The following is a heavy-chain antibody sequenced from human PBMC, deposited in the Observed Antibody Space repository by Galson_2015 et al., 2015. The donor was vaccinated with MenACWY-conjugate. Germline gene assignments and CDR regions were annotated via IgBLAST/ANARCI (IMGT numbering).Heavy chain of an antibody. CDR3: ARHRDGYTNDY. J-gene: IGHJ4*02. V-gene: IGHV5-51*01. Sequence: QSGAEVKKPGESLKISCTGSGSTFPSNWIGWVRQMPGKGLEWMGIIYPGDSDTRYSPSFQGLVTISADKSITTAYLQWSSLKASDTAIYYCARHRDGYTNDYWGQGTLVTVSS. CDR1: GSTFPSNW. CDR2: IYPGDSDT. D-gene: IGHD5-24*01.